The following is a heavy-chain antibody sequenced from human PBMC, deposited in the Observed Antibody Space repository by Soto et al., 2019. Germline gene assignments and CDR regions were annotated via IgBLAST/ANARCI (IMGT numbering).Heavy chain of an antibody. CDR3: GKGRSYYYYYGVDV. Sequence: PGGSLRLSCAASGFTFSSYWMHWVRQAPGKGLEWVSDIIDSGGSTYYADAVKGRFTISRDNSKSTLYLQMNSLRAEDTAVYYCGKGRSYYYYYGVDVWGQGTTVTVSS. CDR2: IIDSGGST. D-gene: IGHD1-26*01. CDR1: GFTFSSYW. V-gene: IGHV3-23*01. J-gene: IGHJ6*02.